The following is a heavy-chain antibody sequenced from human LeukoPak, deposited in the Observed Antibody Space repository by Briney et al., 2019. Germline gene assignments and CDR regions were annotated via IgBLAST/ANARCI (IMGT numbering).Heavy chain of an antibody. CDR1: GGSISSGSYY. Sequence: PSETLSLTCTVSGGSISSGSYYWSWIRQPPGKGLEWIGYIYYSGSTNYNPSLKSRVTISVDTSKNQFSLKLSSVTAADTAVYYCARSYSGSYYVDYWGQGTLVTVSS. CDR3: ARSYSGSYYVDY. CDR2: IYYSGST. J-gene: IGHJ4*02. D-gene: IGHD1-26*01. V-gene: IGHV4-61*01.